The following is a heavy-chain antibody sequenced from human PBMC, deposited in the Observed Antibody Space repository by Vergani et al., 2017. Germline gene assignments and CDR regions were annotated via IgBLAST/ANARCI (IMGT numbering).Heavy chain of an antibody. CDR3: ARDGRYYDYVWGSYRTDAFDI. CDR2: ISSSSSTI. D-gene: IGHD3-16*02. V-gene: IGHV3-48*01. CDR1: GFTFSSYS. J-gene: IGHJ3*02. Sequence: VQLVESGGGVVQPGRSLRLSCAASGFTFSSYSMNWVRQAPGKGLEWVSYISSSSSTIYYADSVKGRFTISRDNAKNSLYLQMNSLRAEDTAVYYCARDGRYYDYVWGSYRTDAFDIWGQGTMVTVSS.